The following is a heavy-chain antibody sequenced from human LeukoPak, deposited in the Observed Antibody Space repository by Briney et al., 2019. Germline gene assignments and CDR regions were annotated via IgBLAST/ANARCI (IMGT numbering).Heavy chain of an antibody. Sequence: PSQTLSLTCAVSGGSISSGSYSWSWLRQPPGKGLEWIGYIYHSGSTYYNPSLKSRVTISVDRSKNQFSLKLSSVTAADTAVYYCARFSYGDGFDYWGQGTLVTVSS. V-gene: IGHV4-30-2*01. D-gene: IGHD4-17*01. J-gene: IGHJ4*02. CDR1: GGSISSGSYS. CDR3: ARFSYGDGFDY. CDR2: IYHSGST.